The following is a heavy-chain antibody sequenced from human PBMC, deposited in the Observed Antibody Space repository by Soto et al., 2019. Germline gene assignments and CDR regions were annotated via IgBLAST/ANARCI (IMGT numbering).Heavy chain of an antibody. Sequence: QVQLVQSGAEVKKPGSSVKVSCKTSGGTFISYTISWVRQAPGQGPEWMGRIIPILNMANYAQKFQGRVTITADNSTSTAYMELSSLRSEDTAVYYWARDAGATFFDFWGQGTLVTVSS. CDR1: GGTFISYT. CDR3: ARDAGATFFDF. V-gene: IGHV1-69*08. J-gene: IGHJ4*02. D-gene: IGHD1-26*01. CDR2: IIPILNMA.